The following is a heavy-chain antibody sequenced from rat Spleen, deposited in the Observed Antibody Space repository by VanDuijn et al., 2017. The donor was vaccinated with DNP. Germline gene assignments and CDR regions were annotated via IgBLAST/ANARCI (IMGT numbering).Heavy chain of an antibody. CDR2: IWSGGST. D-gene: IGHD1-6*01. V-gene: IGHV2-1*01. Sequence: QVQLKESGPGLVQPSQTLSLTCTVSGFSLTTSSVHWVRPPPGKGLEWVGAIWSGGSTDYNSALKSRLTISRDTSKSQVFLKMNSLQTEDTAIYFCTRRTTNYYYAPFDYWGQGLMVTVSS. J-gene: IGHJ2*01. CDR1: GFSLTTSS. CDR3: TRRTTNYYYAPFDY.